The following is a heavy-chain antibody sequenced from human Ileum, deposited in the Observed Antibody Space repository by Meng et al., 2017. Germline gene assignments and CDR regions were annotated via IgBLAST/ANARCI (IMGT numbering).Heavy chain of an antibody. CDR2: INSDGTGT. Sequence: EVQLVWPGGGLVQPGGSLRLSCAASGFTFSGYWMQWFRQGTGKSLVWLSHINSDGTGTSYAESVRGRFTISRDNAKNTLYLQMNSLTVEDTAVYYCVRDGPNYFDQWGQGTLVTVSS. CDR1: GFTFSGYW. J-gene: IGHJ4*02. CDR3: VRDGPNYFDQ. V-gene: IGHV3-74*01.